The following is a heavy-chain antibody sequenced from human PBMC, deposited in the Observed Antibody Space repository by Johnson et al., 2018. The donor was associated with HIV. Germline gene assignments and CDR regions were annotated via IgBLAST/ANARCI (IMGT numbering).Heavy chain of an antibody. Sequence: VQLVESGGGLVQPGGSLRLSCAASGFTFSSYAMSWVRQAPGKGLEWVSAISGSGGSTYYADSVKGRFTISRDNSKNTLYLQMNSLGVGDTAVYYCAREGVSGSYDDAFDLWGQGTMVTVSS. D-gene: IGHD1-26*01. CDR2: ISGSGGST. V-gene: IGHV3-23*04. J-gene: IGHJ3*01. CDR3: AREGVSGSYDDAFDL. CDR1: GFTFSSYA.